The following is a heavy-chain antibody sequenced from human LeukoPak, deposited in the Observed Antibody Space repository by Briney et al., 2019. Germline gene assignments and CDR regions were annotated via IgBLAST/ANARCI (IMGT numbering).Heavy chain of an antibody. CDR1: GGSMSSYY. CDR2: VYTSGST. J-gene: IGHJ4*02. CDR3: ARGQGTVNFDY. Sequence: SETLSLTCTVSGGSMSSYYWSWIRQPAGKGLEWIGRVYTSGSTNYNPSLKSRVTMSLDTSKNQFSLKLCSVTAADTAVYYCARGQGTVNFDYWGQGTLVTVS. D-gene: IGHD3/OR15-3a*01. V-gene: IGHV4-4*07.